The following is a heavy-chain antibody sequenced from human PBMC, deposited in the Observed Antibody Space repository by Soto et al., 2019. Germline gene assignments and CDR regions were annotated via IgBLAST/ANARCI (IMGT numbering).Heavy chain of an antibody. CDR3: ARHGCSGGRCYSSWFDP. V-gene: IGHV5-51*01. J-gene: IGHJ5*02. CDR1: VGKYTSSG. CDR2: IYPGDSDT. D-gene: IGHD2-15*01. Sequence: RRVGKYTSSGLGRERQKKKKGLEWMGIIYPGDSDTRYSPSFQGQVTISADKSISTAYLQWSSLKASDTAMYYCARHGCSGGRCYSSWFDPWGQGTLVTVS.